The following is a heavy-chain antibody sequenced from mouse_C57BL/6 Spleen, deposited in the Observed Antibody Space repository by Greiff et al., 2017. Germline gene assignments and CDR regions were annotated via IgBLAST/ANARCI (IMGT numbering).Heavy chain of an antibody. CDR1: GYTFTSYW. J-gene: IGHJ3*01. Sequence: QVQLQQSGAELVKPGASVKMSCKASGYTFTSYWITWVKQRPGQGLEWIGDIYPGSGSTNYNEKFKSKATLTVDTSSSTAYMQLSSLTSEDSAVYYCARENYYGSSYDRFAYWGQGTLVTVSA. CDR3: ARENYYGSSYDRFAY. V-gene: IGHV1-55*01. D-gene: IGHD1-1*01. CDR2: IYPGSGST.